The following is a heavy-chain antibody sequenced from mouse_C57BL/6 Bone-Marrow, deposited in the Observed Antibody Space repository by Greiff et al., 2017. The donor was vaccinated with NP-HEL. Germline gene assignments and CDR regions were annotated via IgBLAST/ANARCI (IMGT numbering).Heavy chain of an antibody. CDR1: GYSFTDYN. CDR3: ARGIYYDSPMDY. J-gene: IGHJ4*01. D-gene: IGHD2-4*01. V-gene: IGHV1-39*01. CDR2: INPNYGTT. Sequence: VQLKESGPELVKPGASVKISCKASGYSFTDYNMNWVKQSNGKSLEWIGVINPNYGTTSYNQKFKGKATLTVDQSSSTAYMQLNSLTSEDSAVYYGARGIYYDSPMDYWGQGTSVTVSS.